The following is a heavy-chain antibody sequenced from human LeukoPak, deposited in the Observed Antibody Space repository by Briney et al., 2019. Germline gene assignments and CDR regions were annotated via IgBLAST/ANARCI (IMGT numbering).Heavy chain of an antibody. V-gene: IGHV3-66*01. CDR1: GFTVSSNY. Sequence: PGGSLRLSCAASGFTVSSNYMSWVRQAPGKGLERVSVIYSGGSTYYADSVKGRFTISRDNSKNTLYLQMNSLSAEDTAVYYCARVGYLGAAAGTTVDWFDPWGQGTLVTVSS. CDR2: IYSGGST. CDR3: ARVGYLGAAAGTTVDWFDP. J-gene: IGHJ5*02. D-gene: IGHD6-13*01.